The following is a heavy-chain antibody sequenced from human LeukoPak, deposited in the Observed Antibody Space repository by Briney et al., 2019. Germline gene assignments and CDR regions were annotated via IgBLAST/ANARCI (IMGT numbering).Heavy chain of an antibody. J-gene: IGHJ4*02. Sequence: GGSLRLSCAASGFIFSNYGMHWVRQAPGKGLEWVAVIWYDGSKKYYADSVKGRFTISRDDSKNTLYLQMNSLRAEDTAVYYCARVYSSCWADFDYWGQGTLVTVSS. CDR2: IWYDGSKK. D-gene: IGHD6-19*01. CDR3: ARVYSSCWADFDY. CDR1: GFIFSNYG. V-gene: IGHV3-33*01.